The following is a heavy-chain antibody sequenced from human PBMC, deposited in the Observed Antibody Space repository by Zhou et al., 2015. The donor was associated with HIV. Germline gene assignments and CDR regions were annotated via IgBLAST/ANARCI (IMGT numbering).Heavy chain of an antibody. CDR1: GFAFSDYY. V-gene: IGHV3-11*04. Sequence: QVQLVESGGGVVQPGRSLRLSCEASGFAFSDYYMSWIRRAPGKGPEWVSYITSTGSTTSYADFVKGRFTISRDNAQNSLYLQMNSLRVEDTAMYYCARGPGGFDIWGQGTLVTVSS. CDR2: ITSTGSTT. J-gene: IGHJ3*02. D-gene: IGHD2-8*02. CDR3: ARGPGGFDI.